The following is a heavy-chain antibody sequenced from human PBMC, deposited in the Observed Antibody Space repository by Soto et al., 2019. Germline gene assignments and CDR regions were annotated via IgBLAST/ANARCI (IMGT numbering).Heavy chain of an antibody. CDR3: SRDVRYCSSTSCYSWFDP. D-gene: IGHD2-2*01. J-gene: IGHJ5*02. Sequence: GGSLRLSCAASGFTFSSYGMHWVRQAPGKGLEWVAVIWYDGSNKYYADSVKGRFTISRDNSKNTLYLQMNSLRAEDTAVYYCSRDVRYCSSTSCYSWFDPWGQGTLVTVSS. CDR1: GFTFSSYG. V-gene: IGHV3-33*01. CDR2: IWYDGSNK.